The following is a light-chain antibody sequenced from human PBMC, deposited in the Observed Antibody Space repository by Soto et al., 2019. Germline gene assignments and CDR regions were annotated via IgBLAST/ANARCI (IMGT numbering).Light chain of an antibody. V-gene: IGKV3-15*01. Sequence: EIVMTQSPATLPVSPGETASLSCRASQSAGNFLAWYQQKPGQAPRLLIYDAGTRATGIPARFSGSGSGTDFTLTISCLQSEDFATYYCQQYYSYPVTFGPGTKVDIK. CDR3: QQYYSYPVT. J-gene: IGKJ3*01. CDR1: QSAGNF. CDR2: DAG.